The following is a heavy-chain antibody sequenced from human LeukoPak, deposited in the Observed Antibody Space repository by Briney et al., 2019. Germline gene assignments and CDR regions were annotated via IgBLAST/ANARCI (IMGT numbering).Heavy chain of an antibody. V-gene: IGHV3-23*01. Sequence: GGSLRLSCAASGLTFSSYAMSWVRQAPGKGLEWVSAISGSGGSTYYADSVKGRFTISRDNSKNTLYLQMNSLRAEDTAVYYCAKDRAAGTMHYYYGMDVWGQGTTVTVSS. CDR1: GLTFSSYA. D-gene: IGHD6-13*01. CDR2: ISGSGGST. CDR3: AKDRAAGTMHYYYGMDV. J-gene: IGHJ6*02.